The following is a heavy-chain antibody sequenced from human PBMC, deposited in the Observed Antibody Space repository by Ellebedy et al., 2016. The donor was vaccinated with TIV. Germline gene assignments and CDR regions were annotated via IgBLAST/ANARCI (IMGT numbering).Heavy chain of an antibody. Sequence: GESLKISCAASGFSFRSYGLHWVRQAPGKGLEWVAFISSDGSNKEYADSVKGRFSVSRDNSKNTLYLQMNSLRAEDTAVFYCAKDKWLFDYWGQGTLVTVSS. CDR3: AKDKWLFDY. V-gene: IGHV3-30*18. CDR1: GFSFRSYG. J-gene: IGHJ4*02. D-gene: IGHD3-22*01. CDR2: ISSDGSNK.